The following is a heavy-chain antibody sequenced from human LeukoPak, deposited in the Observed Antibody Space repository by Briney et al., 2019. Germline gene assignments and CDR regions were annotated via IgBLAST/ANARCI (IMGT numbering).Heavy chain of an antibody. CDR3: AHSTRAPNRYNWFDP. CDR1: GFSLSASGVG. D-gene: IGHD1-14*01. V-gene: IGHV2-5*01. J-gene: IGHJ5*02. CDR2: IYWNDDK. Sequence: SGPTLVKPTQTLTLTCTFSGFSLSASGVGVGWIRQPPGKALEWLALIYWNDDKRYSPSLKSRLTITKDTSKNQVVLTMTNMDPVDTATYYCAHSTRAPNRYNWFDPWGQGTLVTVSS.